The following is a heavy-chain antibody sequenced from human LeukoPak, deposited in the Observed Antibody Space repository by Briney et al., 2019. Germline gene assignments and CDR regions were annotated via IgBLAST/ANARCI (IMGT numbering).Heavy chain of an antibody. Sequence: SQTLSLTCTVSGGSISSGSYYWSWIRQPAGKGMEWIGRIYTSGSTNYNPSLKSRVTISVDTSKNQFSLKLSSVTAADTAVYYCARGTRPPNYYYLDYWGQGNLVTVSS. V-gene: IGHV4-61*02. D-gene: IGHD1-1*01. CDR1: GGSISSGSYY. J-gene: IGHJ4*02. CDR3: ARGTRPPNYYYLDY. CDR2: IYTSGST.